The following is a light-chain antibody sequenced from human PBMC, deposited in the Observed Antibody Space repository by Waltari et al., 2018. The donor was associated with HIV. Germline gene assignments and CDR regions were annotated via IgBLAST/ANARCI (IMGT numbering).Light chain of an antibody. J-gene: IGLJ2*01. CDR3: CSYGGSRSFV. CDR2: EVN. CDR1: TSDVGYYGY. V-gene: IGLV2-8*01. Sequence: HSALTQPASVSGSPGQSVTISCPGTTSDVGYYGYVSWYQHNSGNAPQLIIYEVNNRPSGVPPRFSGSKSGDTASLTISGLQAEDEGDFYCCSYGGSRSFVFGGGTKVTVL.